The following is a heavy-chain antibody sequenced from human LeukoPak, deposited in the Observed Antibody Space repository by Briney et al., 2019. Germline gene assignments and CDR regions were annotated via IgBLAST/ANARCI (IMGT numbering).Heavy chain of an antibody. CDR2: ISYSGTA. CDR3: ARGVIDYGVLSGEGY. D-gene: IGHD4-17*01. Sequence: PSETLSLTCTVSGGSINTSPYYWGWVRQPPEKGLEWLGSISYSGTAYYNPSLRSRVTVSRDTSKNQFSLKLSSVTAADTAVYYCARGVIDYGVLSGEGYWGQGTLVTVSS. V-gene: IGHV4-39*07. J-gene: IGHJ4*02. CDR1: GGSINTSPYY.